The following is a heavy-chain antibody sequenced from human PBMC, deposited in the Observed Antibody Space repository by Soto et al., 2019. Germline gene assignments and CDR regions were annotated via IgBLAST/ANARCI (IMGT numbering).Heavy chain of an antibody. CDR1: RFPFPTYA. Sequence: LRPSCAASRFPFPTYAMNWGRQVPAKGQEWVARRSSDGTYEHYAYSVRGRFTGSRDNSRGTRCLRMNSRRTDDTAAYYCAGCGYTSGWYCYCEFWGMGTLVT. D-gene: IGHD6-19*01. J-gene: IGHJ4*02. V-gene: IGHV3-30-3*01. CDR2: RSSDGTYE. CDR3: AGCGYTSGWYCYCEF.